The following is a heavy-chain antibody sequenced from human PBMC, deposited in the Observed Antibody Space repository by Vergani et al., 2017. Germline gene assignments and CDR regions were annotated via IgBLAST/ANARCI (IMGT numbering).Heavy chain of an antibody. V-gene: IGHV4-30-4*08. D-gene: IGHD3-10*01. Sequence: QVQLQESGPGLVKPSQTLSLTCTVSGGSISSGDYYWSWIRQPPGKGLEWIGYIYYSGSTYYNPSLKSRVTISVDTSKNQFSLKLSSVTAEDTAVYYCAREKRFGELSNWFDPWGQGTLVTVSS. CDR3: AREKRFGELSNWFDP. CDR2: IYYSGST. CDR1: GGSISSGDYY. J-gene: IGHJ5*02.